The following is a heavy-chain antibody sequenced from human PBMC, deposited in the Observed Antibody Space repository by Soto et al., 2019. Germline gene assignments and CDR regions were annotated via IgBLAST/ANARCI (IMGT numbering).Heavy chain of an antibody. CDR3: ARLIVVQQYFQH. CDR1: GDSISSATYY. J-gene: IGHJ1*01. D-gene: IGHD1-1*01. V-gene: IGHV4-39*01. CDR2: IYYSGST. Sequence: SETLSLTCTVSGDSISSATYYWGWVRQPPGKGLEWIGNIYYSGSTYYNPSLKSRVTISADTSKNQFSLKLSSVTAADTAVYYCARLIVVQQYFQHWGQGALVTVSS.